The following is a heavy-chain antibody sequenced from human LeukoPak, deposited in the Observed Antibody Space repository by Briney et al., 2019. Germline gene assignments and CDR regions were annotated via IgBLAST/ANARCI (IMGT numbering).Heavy chain of an antibody. D-gene: IGHD2-2*01. CDR2: INPNSGGT. Sequence: GASVKVSCKASGYTFTGYYMHWVRQAPGQGLEWMGRINPNSGGTNYAQKFQGRVTLTRDTSISTAYMELSRLRSDDTAVYYCAIILRYCSSTSCYGSDPWGQGTLVTVSS. J-gene: IGHJ5*02. CDR1: GYTFTGYY. V-gene: IGHV1-2*06. CDR3: AIILRYCSSTSCYGSDP.